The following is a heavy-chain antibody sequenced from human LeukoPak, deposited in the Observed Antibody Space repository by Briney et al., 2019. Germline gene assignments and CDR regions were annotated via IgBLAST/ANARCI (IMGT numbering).Heavy chain of an antibody. Sequence: PSETLSLTCAVSGGSISSYYWSWIRQPPGKGLEWIGYIYYSGSTNYNPSLKSRVTMSVDTSKNQFSLKLSSVTAADTAVYYCARVSDWFGELFPDYWGQGTLVTVSS. CDR1: GGSISSYY. CDR3: ARVSDWFGELFPDY. V-gene: IGHV4-59*12. CDR2: IYYSGST. J-gene: IGHJ4*02. D-gene: IGHD3-10*01.